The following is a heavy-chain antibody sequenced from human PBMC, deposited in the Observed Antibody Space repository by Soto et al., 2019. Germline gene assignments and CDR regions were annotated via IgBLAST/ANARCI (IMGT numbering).Heavy chain of an antibody. CDR2: IYYSGTT. V-gene: IGHV4-61*01. CDR3: ARSQRGRTAFTFDY. Sequence: SETLSLTCAVSGDSVSNESYYWSWIRQPPGKGLEWIGYIYYSGTTNYNSYLKSRLTLSVDMSKNQFSLKLTSVTAADTAVYFCARSQRGRTAFTFDYWGQGALVPVSS. CDR1: GDSVSNESYY. D-gene: IGHD3-16*01. J-gene: IGHJ4*02.